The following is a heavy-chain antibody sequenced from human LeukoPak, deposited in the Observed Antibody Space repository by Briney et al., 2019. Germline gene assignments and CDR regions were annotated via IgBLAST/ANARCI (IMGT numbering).Heavy chain of an antibody. D-gene: IGHD3-10*01. Sequence: SETLPLTCTVSGGSISSSSYYWGWIRQPPGKGLEWIGSIYYSGSTYYNPSLKSRVTISVDTSKNQCSLKLSSVTAADTAVYYCAGIGWYFDLWGRGTLVTVSS. CDR3: AGIGWYFDL. CDR1: GGSISSSSYY. CDR2: IYYSGST. V-gene: IGHV4-39*01. J-gene: IGHJ2*01.